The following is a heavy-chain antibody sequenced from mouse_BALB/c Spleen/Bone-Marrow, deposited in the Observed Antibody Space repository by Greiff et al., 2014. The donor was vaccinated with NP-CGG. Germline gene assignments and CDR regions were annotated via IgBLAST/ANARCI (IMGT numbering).Heavy chain of an antibody. CDR3: ARYYYGFLDY. D-gene: IGHD1-2*01. Sequence: QVQLQQPGPGLVAPSQSLSITCTVSGFSLTSYGVHWVRQPPGKGLEWLGVIWAGGSTNYNSTLMSRLTISKDNSKSQVFLNMNSLQTDDTAMYYCARYYYGFLDYWGQGTTLTVSS. CDR2: IWAGGST. J-gene: IGHJ2*01. CDR1: GFSLTSYG. V-gene: IGHV2-9*02.